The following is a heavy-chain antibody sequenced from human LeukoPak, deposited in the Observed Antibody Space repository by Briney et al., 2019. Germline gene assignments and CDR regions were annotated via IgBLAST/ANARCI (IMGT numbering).Heavy chain of an antibody. Sequence: SETLSLTCGVSGGSITNTNYWTWVRPPPGKGLEGIGEGNLQGSTNYNPSLMGRVAISVDTSENHISLQLTSVTAADTAVYYCARERGPYRPLDYSGQGTLVTVSS. J-gene: IGHJ4*02. V-gene: IGHV4-4*02. CDR1: GGSITNTNY. CDR3: ARERGPYRPLDY. CDR2: GNLQGST.